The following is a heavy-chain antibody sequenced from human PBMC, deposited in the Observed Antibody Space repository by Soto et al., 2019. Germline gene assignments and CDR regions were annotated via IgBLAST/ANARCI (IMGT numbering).Heavy chain of an antibody. CDR3: ARVATGTTAVTSPKYYYYYYMDV. CDR1: GFTFSSYW. V-gene: IGHV3-7*01. D-gene: IGHD1-7*01. CDR2: IKQDGSEK. J-gene: IGHJ6*03. Sequence: GGSLRLSCAASGFTFSSYWMSWVRQAPGKGLEWVANIKQDGSEKYYVDSVKGRFTISRDNAKNSLYLQMNSLRAEDTAVYYCARVATGTTAVTSPKYYYYYYMDVWGKGTTVTVSS.